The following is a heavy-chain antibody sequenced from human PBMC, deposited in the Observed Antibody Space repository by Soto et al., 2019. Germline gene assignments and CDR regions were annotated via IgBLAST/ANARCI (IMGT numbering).Heavy chain of an antibody. CDR2: FDPEGGTA. V-gene: IGHV1-24*01. CDR3: ASSDSPYCSSTSCPLGHYGMDV. J-gene: IGHJ6*02. Sequence: GASVKVSCKISGHTLTEFSIHRVRQAPGKGLEWMGGFDPEGGTANYAQKFQGRVTITADESTSTAYMELSSLRSEDTAVYYCASSDSPYCSSTSCPLGHYGMDVWGQGTTVTVSS. CDR1: GHTLTEFS. D-gene: IGHD2-2*01.